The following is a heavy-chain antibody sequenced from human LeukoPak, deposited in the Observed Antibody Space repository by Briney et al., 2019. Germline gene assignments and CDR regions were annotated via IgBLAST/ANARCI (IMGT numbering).Heavy chain of an antibody. Sequence: AGGSLRLSCAASGFTVSSNYMSWVRQAPGKGLEWVSVIYSGGSTYYADSVKGRFTISRDNSKNTLYLQMNSLRAEDTAVYYCARDPTSRIVSVRGVFYGMDVWGQGTTVTVSS. CDR1: GFTVSSNY. V-gene: IGHV3-66*01. D-gene: IGHD3-10*01. CDR3: ARDPTSRIVSVRGVFYGMDV. J-gene: IGHJ6*02. CDR2: IYSGGST.